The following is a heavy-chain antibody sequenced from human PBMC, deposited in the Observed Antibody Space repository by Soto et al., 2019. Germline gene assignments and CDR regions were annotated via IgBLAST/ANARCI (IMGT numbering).Heavy chain of an antibody. D-gene: IGHD3-10*01. CDR3: ARVGLLVRGIRVNYFDY. J-gene: IGHJ4*02. V-gene: IGHV1-2*02. CDR2: INPNSGGT. Sequence: QVQLVQSGAEVRKPGASVKVSCKASGYTFTDYFLHWVRQAPGQGLEWMGWINPNSGGTTYAQKFQGRVTKTRDTSITKAYMEVNRLQSDDTAVYYCARVGLLVRGIRVNYFDYWGQGTLVTASS. CDR1: GYTFTDYF.